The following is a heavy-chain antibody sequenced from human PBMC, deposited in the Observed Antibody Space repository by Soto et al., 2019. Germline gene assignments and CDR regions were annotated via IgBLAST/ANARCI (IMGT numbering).Heavy chain of an antibody. V-gene: IGHV3-7*03. J-gene: IGHJ5*02. CDR2: IKQDGSEK. CDR3: AGVSYDSSDYSFDP. Sequence: PGGSLRLSCAASGFTCSSYWMSWVRQAPGKGLEWVANIKQDGSEKYYVDSVKGRFTISRDNAKNSLYLQMNSLRAEDTAVYYCAGVSYDSSDYSFDPWGQGTLVTVSS. CDR1: GFTCSSYW. D-gene: IGHD3-22*01.